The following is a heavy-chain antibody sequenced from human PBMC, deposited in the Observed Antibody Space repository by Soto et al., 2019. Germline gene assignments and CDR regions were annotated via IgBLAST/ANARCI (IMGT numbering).Heavy chain of an antibody. V-gene: IGHV4-31*03. Sequence: QVQLQESGPGLVKPSQTLSLTCTVSGGSISSGGYYWSWIRQHPGKGLEWIGNIYYSGSTYYNPSLKSRVTISVDTSKNQFSLKLSSVTAADTAVYYCARVGRDGYNYRGEYFDYWGQGTLVTVSS. D-gene: IGHD5-12*01. CDR2: IYYSGST. J-gene: IGHJ4*02. CDR1: GGSISSGGYY. CDR3: ARVGRDGYNYRGEYFDY.